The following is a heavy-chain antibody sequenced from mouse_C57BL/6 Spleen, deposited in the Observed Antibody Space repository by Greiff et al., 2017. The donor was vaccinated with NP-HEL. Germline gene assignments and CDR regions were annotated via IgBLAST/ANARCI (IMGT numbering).Heavy chain of an antibody. CDR1: GFTFSDYY. CDR3: ARISNYYGIDY. D-gene: IGHD1-1*01. Sequence: EVKLVESEGGLVQPGSSMKLSCTASGFTFSDYYMAWVRQVPEKGLEWVANINYDGSSTYYLDSLKSRFIISRDNAKNILYLQMSSLKSEDTATYYCARISNYYGIDYWGQGTTLTVSS. CDR2: INYDGSST. V-gene: IGHV5-16*01. J-gene: IGHJ2*01.